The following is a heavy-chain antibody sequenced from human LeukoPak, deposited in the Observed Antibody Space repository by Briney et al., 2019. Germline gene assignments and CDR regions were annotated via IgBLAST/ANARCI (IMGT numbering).Heavy chain of an antibody. CDR2: IKQDGSEK. D-gene: IGHD3-10*01. V-gene: IGHV3-7*01. Sequence: GGSLRLSCAATGFTFSSYWRSWVRQAPGKGLEWVANIKQDGSEKYYVDSVKGRFTISRDNAKNSLYLQMNSLRAEDTAVYYCAREGVYVSGSYFHYWGQGTLVTVSS. CDR3: AREGVYVSGSYFHY. J-gene: IGHJ4*02. CDR1: GFTFSSYW.